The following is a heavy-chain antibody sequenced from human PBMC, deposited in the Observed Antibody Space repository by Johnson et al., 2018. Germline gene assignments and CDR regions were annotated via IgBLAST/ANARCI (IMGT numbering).Heavy chain of an antibody. J-gene: IGHJ6*03. CDR1: GFTFSSYG. CDR3: AKDNTNYMDV. Sequence: QLVQSGGGAVQPGRSLRLSCAAAGFTFSSYGMHWVRQAPGKGLEWVAVISYDGSNKYYADSVKGRFTISRDNSKNTLYLQMNSLRAEDTVVYYWAKDNTNYMDVWGKGTTVTVSS. V-gene: IGHV3-30*18. CDR2: ISYDGSNK.